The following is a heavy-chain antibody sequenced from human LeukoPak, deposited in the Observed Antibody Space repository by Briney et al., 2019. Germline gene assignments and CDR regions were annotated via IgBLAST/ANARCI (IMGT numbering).Heavy chain of an antibody. V-gene: IGHV3-66*02. J-gene: IGHJ5*02. CDR1: GFTVSSNY. Sequence: GGSLRLSRAASGFTVSSNYMSWVRQAPGKGLEWVSVIYSGGSTYYADSVKGRFTISRDNSKNTLYLQMNSLRAEDTAVYYCAREASYCSSTSCYGWFDPWGQGTLVTVSS. CDR2: IYSGGST. CDR3: AREASYCSSTSCYGWFDP. D-gene: IGHD2-2*01.